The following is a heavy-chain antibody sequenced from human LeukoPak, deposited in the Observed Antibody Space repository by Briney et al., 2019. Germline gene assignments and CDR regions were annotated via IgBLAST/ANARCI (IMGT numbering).Heavy chain of an antibody. CDR2: IIPIFGTA. V-gene: IGHV1-69*05. CDR1: GGTFSSYA. CDR3: ARDRDRYYYGSGSPGLI. D-gene: IGHD3-10*01. J-gene: IGHJ3*02. Sequence: GASVKVSCKASGGTFSSYAISWVRQAPGQGLEWMGGIIPIFGTANYAQKFQGRVTITTDESTSTAYMELSSLRSEDTAVYYCARDRDRYYYGSGSPGLIWGQGTMVTVSS.